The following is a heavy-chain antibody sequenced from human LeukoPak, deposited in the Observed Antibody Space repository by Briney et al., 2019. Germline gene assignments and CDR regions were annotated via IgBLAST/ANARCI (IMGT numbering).Heavy chain of an antibody. J-gene: IGHJ6*02. D-gene: IGHD5-18*01. Sequence: SETLSLTCTVSGGSISSGGYYWSWIRQHPGKGLEWIGYIYYSGSTYYNPSLKSRVTISVDTSKNQFSLKLSSVTAADTAVYYCARAWGVTAMVTFLPDSYYGMDVWGQGTRVPVFS. CDR3: ARAWGVTAMVTFLPDSYYGMDV. CDR1: GGSISSGGYY. CDR2: IYYSGST. V-gene: IGHV4-31*03.